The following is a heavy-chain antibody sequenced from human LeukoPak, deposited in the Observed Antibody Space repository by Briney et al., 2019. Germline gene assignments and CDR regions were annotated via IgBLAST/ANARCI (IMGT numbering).Heavy chain of an antibody. J-gene: IGHJ4*02. CDR2: INSDGSGT. CDR3: ARVTSRTPAAGIDY. V-gene: IGHV3-74*01. Sequence: SGGSLRLSCAASGFTFSSYWMHWVRHAPGKGLVWVSRINSDGSGTTYADSVKGRFTISRDNAKNTLYLQMNSLRAEDTAVYHCARVTSRTPAAGIDYWGQGTLVTVSS. D-gene: IGHD6-13*01. CDR1: GFTFSSYW.